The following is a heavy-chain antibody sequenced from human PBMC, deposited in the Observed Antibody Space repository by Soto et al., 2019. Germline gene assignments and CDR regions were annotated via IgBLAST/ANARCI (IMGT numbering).Heavy chain of an antibody. V-gene: IGHV1-69*13. J-gene: IGHJ3*02. D-gene: IGHD2-2*01. CDR3: ARDRTDDYCISTSCPLIVDAFDI. CDR1: GGTFRSYA. CDR2: IIPIFGTA. Sequence: SVKVSCKASGGTFRSYAISWVRQAPGQGLEWMGGIIPIFGTANYAQKFQGRVTITADESTSTAYMELSSLRSEDTAVYYCARDRTDDYCISTSCPLIVDAFDIWGQGTMVTVSS.